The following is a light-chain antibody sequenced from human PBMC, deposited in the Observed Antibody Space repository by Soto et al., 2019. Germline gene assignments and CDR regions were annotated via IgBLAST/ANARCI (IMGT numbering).Light chain of an antibody. J-gene: IGKJ2*01. CDR2: AAS. V-gene: IGKV3-20*01. CDR3: QQSFGPPYT. CDR1: QSVSSGD. Sequence: VLTQSPGTLSLSPGERATLFCRAGQSVSSGDLAWYQQKPGQAPRLLIYAASSRATGIPDRFSGSGSGTDFTLTINSLQPEDFATYYCQQSFGPPYTFGQGTKLE.